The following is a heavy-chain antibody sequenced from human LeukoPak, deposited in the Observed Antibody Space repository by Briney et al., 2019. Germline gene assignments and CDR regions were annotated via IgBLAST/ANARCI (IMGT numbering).Heavy chain of an antibody. Sequence: ESSETLSLTCTVPGYSISTGYYWDWIRQPPGKGLEWIGTFYHGGSTYYNPSLKSRVTISVDTSKNQFSLKLSSVTAADTAVYYCARAAPYSNSWWGYFDYWGQGTLVTVSS. CDR3: ARAAPYSNSWWGYFDY. CDR2: FYHGGST. V-gene: IGHV4-38-2*02. D-gene: IGHD6-13*01. CDR1: GYSISTGYY. J-gene: IGHJ4*02.